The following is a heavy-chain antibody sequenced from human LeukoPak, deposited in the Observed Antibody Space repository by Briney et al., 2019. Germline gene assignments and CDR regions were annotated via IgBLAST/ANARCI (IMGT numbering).Heavy chain of an antibody. D-gene: IGHD2-15*01. CDR1: GFTFSSYA. CDR3: ARDYCSGGSCYSVDYYYYYGMDA. V-gene: IGHV3-30*04. J-gene: IGHJ6*02. Sequence: GGSLRLSCAASGFTFSSYALSWVRQAPGKGLEWVAVISYDGSNKYYADSVKGRFTLSRDNSKNTLYLQMNSLRAEDTAVYYCARDYCSGGSCYSVDYYYYYGMDAWGQGTTVTVSS. CDR2: ISYDGSNK.